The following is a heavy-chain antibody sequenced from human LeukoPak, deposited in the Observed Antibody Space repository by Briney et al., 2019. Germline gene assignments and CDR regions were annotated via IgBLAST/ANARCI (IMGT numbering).Heavy chain of an antibody. CDR2: IIPIFGTA. D-gene: IGHD1-14*01. J-gene: IGHJ4*02. Sequence: RSSVNVSCKASGGTFSSYAISWVRQAPGQGLEWMGGIIPIFGTANYAQKFQGRVTITADESTSTAYMELSSLRSEDTAVYYCARGASSTENFDYWGQGTLVTVSS. CDR3: ARGASSTENFDY. CDR1: GGTFSSYA. V-gene: IGHV1-69*01.